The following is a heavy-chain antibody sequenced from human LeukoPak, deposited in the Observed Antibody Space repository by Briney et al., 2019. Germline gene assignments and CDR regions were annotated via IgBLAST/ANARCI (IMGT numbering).Heavy chain of an antibody. CDR1: EFTFSNYG. V-gene: IGHV3-33*01. CDR3: ARGCPTIGRTVEPGYDILTVEY. J-gene: IGHJ4*02. D-gene: IGHD3-9*01. Sequence: GGSLRLSCAASEFTFSNYGMHWVRRAPGKGLERVALIWFDGSNKYYADSVKGRFTISRDNSKNTLYLQMNSLRAEDTAVYYCARGCPTIGRTVEPGYDILTVEYWGQGTLVTVSS. CDR2: IWFDGSNK.